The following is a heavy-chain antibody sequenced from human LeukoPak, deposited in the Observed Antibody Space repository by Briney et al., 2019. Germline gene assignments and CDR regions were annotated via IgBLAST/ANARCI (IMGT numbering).Heavy chain of an antibody. D-gene: IGHD3-9*01. CDR2: IYYSGST. V-gene: IGHV4-39*01. CDR1: GGSISSSSYY. J-gene: IGHJ3*02. CDR3: ARQTPSLRYFDWEPDAFDI. Sequence: PSETLSLTCTVSGGSISSSSYYWGWIRQPPGKGLEWIGSIYYSGSTYYNPSLKSRVTISVDTSKNQFSLKLSSVTAADTAVYYCARQTPSLRYFDWEPDAFDIWGQGTMVTVSS.